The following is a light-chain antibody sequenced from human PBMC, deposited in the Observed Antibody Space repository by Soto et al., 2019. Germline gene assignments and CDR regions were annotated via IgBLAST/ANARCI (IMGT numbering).Light chain of an antibody. Sequence: LTQPPSASGTPGQRVTISCSGSSSNIGSNYVYWYQQLPGTAPKLLIYRNNQRPSGVPDRFSGSKSGTSASLAISGRRSEDEADYYCAAWDDSLSGRYVFGTGTKLTVL. CDR3: AAWDDSLSGRYV. CDR2: RNN. CDR1: SSNIGSNY. J-gene: IGLJ1*01. V-gene: IGLV1-47*01.